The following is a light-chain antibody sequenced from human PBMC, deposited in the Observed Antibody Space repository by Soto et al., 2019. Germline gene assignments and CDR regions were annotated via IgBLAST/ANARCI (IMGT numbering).Light chain of an antibody. V-gene: IGKV1D-12*01. CDR1: QDISTW. J-gene: IGKJ4*01. CDR2: AAS. Sequence: DIQMTQSPSSVSASVGDRVTITCRASQDISTWLAWYQQKPGRAPNLLIFAASTLQSGVPSRFSGSGSGTDFTLTISSLQPEDFATYYCQQSNSFPFTFGGGTKVNFK. CDR3: QQSNSFPFT.